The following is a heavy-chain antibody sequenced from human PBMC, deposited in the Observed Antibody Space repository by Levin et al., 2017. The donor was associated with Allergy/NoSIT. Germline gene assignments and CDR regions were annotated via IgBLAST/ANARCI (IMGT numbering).Heavy chain of an antibody. Sequence: GGSLRLSCAASGFTFSSYAMHWVRQAPGKGLEWVAVISYDGSNKYYADSVKGRFTISRDNSKNTLYLQMNSLRAEDTAVYYCARGGYSFTPTLDYWGQGTLVTVSS. D-gene: IGHD5-18*01. CDR1: GFTFSSYA. CDR2: ISYDGSNK. V-gene: IGHV3-30-3*01. J-gene: IGHJ4*02. CDR3: ARGGYSFTPTLDY.